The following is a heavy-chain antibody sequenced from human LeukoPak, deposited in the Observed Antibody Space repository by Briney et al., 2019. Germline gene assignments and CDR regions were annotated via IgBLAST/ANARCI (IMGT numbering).Heavy chain of an antibody. CDR3: ARVDSPGYGSGLDY. J-gene: IGHJ4*02. V-gene: IGHV1-24*01. CDR2: FDPEDGET. Sequence: ASVKVSCKVSGYTLTELSMHWVRQAPGKGLEWMGGFDPEDGETIYAQKFQGRVTMTTDTSTSTAYMELRSLRSDDTAVYYCARVDSPGYGSGLDYWGQGTLVTVSS. CDR1: GYTLTELS. D-gene: IGHD6-19*01.